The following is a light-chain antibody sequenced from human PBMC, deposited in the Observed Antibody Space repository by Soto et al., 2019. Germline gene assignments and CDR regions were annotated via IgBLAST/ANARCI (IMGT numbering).Light chain of an antibody. V-gene: IGKV3D-15*01. CDR1: QSISSY. CDR2: DAS. Sequence: EVVLTQSPDTLSLPPGERATLSCRASQSISSYLAWYQQKPGQAPRLLIYDASTRATGIPARFSGSGSGTEFILTISSLQSEDFGVYYCQQYNNWPPITFGQGTRLEI. J-gene: IGKJ5*01. CDR3: QQYNNWPPIT.